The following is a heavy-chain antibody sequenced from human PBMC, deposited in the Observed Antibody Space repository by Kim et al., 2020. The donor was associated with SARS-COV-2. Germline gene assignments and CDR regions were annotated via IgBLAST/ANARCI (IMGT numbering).Heavy chain of an antibody. J-gene: IGHJ4*02. D-gene: IGHD3-10*01. Sequence: GGSLRLSCAASGFTVSSNYMSWVRQAPGKGLEWVSVIYSGGSTYYADSVKGRFTISRDNSKNTLYLQMNSLRAEDTAVYYCARDLRRVRGVIIDVVYWGQGTLVTVSS. CDR2: IYSGGST. CDR1: GFTVSSNY. CDR3: ARDLRRVRGVIIDVVY. V-gene: IGHV3-66*01.